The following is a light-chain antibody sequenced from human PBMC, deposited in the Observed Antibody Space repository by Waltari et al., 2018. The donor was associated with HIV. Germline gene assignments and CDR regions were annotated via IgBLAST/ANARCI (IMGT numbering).Light chain of an antibody. CDR2: GDT. J-gene: IGLJ1*01. CDR1: TSNTGAAYA. CDR3: LSYDSSLSGYV. V-gene: IGLV1-40*01. Sequence: QSVLAQPPSVSGAPGQRVTISCPGRTSNTGAAYAVSWYHQLPATAPKLLIYGDTNRPSGVPDRFSGSKSGTSASLAITGLQAEDEADYYCLSYDSSLSGYVFGTGTKVTVL.